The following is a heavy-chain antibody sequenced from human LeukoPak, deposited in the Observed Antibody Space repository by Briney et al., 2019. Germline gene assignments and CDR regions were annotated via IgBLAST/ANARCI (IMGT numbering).Heavy chain of an antibody. D-gene: IGHD3-22*01. Sequence: GGSLRLSCAASGLIFNGYSMNWVRQAPGKGLEHVSGISSNGGTTYHANSVKGRFTISRDNSKNTLDLQMGSLRAEDMAVYYCARGNYYDSSGYSPFDYWGQGTLVTVSS. CDR3: ARGNYYDSSGYSPFDY. V-gene: IGHV3-64*01. J-gene: IGHJ4*02. CDR2: ISSNGGTT. CDR1: GLIFNGYS.